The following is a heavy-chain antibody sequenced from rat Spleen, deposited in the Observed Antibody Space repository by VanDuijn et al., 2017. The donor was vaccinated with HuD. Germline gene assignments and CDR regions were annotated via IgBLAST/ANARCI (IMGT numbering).Heavy chain of an antibody. Sequence: EVQLVESDGGLVQPGRSLKLSCAASGFTFSDYYMAWVRQAPTKGLEWVATISYDGSSTYYRDSVKGRFTVSRDNAQNTLYLQMNSLRSEDTATYYCTRGGNYALDAWGQGASVTVSS. CDR3: TRGGNYALDA. J-gene: IGHJ4*01. V-gene: IGHV5-29*01. CDR2: ISYDGSST. D-gene: IGHD1-10*01. CDR1: GFTFSDYY.